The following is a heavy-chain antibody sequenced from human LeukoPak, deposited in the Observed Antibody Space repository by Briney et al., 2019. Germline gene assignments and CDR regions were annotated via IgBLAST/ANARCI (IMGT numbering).Heavy chain of an antibody. CDR2: IYYSGST. Sequence: SETLSLTRTVSGGSISTYYWSWIRQPPGKGLEWIAYIYYSGSTNYNPSLKSRVTISVDTSKNQFSLKLSSVTAADTAVYYCARFSNNYDILTGYPMYYFDYWGQGTLVTVSS. D-gene: IGHD3-9*01. V-gene: IGHV4-59*01. J-gene: IGHJ4*02. CDR3: ARFSNNYDILTGYPMYYFDY. CDR1: GGSISTYY.